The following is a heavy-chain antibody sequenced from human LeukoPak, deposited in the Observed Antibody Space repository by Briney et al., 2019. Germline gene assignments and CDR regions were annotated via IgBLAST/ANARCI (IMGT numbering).Heavy chain of an antibody. CDR2: ISSSGSTI. V-gene: IGHV3-11*04. J-gene: IGHJ6*03. CDR3: ARESYDFWSGYYWGDYYYYYYMDV. D-gene: IGHD3-3*01. CDR1: GFTFSDYY. Sequence: GGSLRLSCAASGFTFSDYYMSWIRQAPGKGLEWVSYISSSGSTIYYADSVKGRFTISRDNAKNSLYLQMNSLRAEDTAVYYCARESYDFWSGYYWGDYYYYYYMDVWGKGTTVTISS.